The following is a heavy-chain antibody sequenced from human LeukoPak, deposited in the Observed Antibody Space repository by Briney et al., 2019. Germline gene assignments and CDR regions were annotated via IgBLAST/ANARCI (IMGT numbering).Heavy chain of an antibody. D-gene: IGHD1-26*01. J-gene: IGHJ3*02. Sequence: GGSLRLSCAASGFTFSSYWMHWVRQAPGKGLVWVSRINSDGRSTSYADSVKGRFTISRDNAKNTPYLQMNSLRAEDTAVYYCARDLGGSYSSDAFDIWGQGTMVTVSS. CDR3: ARDLGGSYSSDAFDI. CDR1: GFTFSSYW. CDR2: INSDGRST. V-gene: IGHV3-74*01.